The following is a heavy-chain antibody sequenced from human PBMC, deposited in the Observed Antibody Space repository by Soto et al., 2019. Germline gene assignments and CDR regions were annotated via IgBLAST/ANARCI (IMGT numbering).Heavy chain of an antibody. V-gene: IGHV4-59*01. J-gene: IGHJ4*02. D-gene: IGHD3-10*01. CDR2: INYVGRTS. CDR1: GDSMSGFY. Sequence: SETLSLSCTVSGDSMSGFYWSWIRQTPGKGLEWIGYINYVGRTSYYSPSLQSRVTISLDSSKNQFSLILSSVTAADTAVFFCATFRRNYFDYWGQGTQVTVSS. CDR3: ATFRRNYFDY.